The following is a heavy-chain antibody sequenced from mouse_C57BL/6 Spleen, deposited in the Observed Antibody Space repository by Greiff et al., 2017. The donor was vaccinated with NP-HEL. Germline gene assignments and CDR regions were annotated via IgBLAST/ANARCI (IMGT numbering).Heavy chain of an antibody. V-gene: IGHV1-54*01. J-gene: IGHJ3*01. CDR3: ARRDWDGWFAY. CDR1: GYAFTNYL. D-gene: IGHD4-1*01. Sequence: VQLQQSGAELVRPGTSVKVSCKASGYAFTNYLIEWVKQRPGQGLEWIGVINPGSGGTNYNEKFKGKATLTADKSSSTAYMQLSSLTSEDSAVYFCARRDWDGWFAYWGQGTLVTVSA. CDR2: INPGSGGT.